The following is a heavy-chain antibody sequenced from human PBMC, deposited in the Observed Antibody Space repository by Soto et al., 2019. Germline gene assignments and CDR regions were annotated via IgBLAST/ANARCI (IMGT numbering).Heavy chain of an antibody. V-gene: IGHV1-2*04. CDR2: INPNTGDA. CDR1: GYSFTGYY. J-gene: IGHJ6*01. Sequence: ASVKVSCKASGYSFTGYYIHWLRRAPGQGPEGMGWINPNTGDAKYAQKFQGWVTLTRDTSISTAYMEMKRLKSDDTAVFYCVREGGTLGHSLGELFPTQNYHYYGMDVWGQGTTVTV. CDR3: VREGGTLGHSLGELFPTQNYHYYGMDV. D-gene: IGHD3-10*01.